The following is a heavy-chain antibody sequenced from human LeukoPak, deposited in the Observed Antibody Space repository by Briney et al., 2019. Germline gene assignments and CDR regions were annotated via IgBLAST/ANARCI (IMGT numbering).Heavy chain of an antibody. D-gene: IGHD5-12*01. Sequence: PSETLSLTCTVSGYSISSGYYWGWIRQPPGKGLEWIGSIYHSGSTYYNPSLKSRVTISLDKSKNQFSLKLYSVTAADTAVYYCARYRGASGYHFDYWGQGTLVTVSS. CDR3: ARYRGASGYHFDY. V-gene: IGHV4-38-2*02. CDR2: IYHSGST. CDR1: GYSISSGYY. J-gene: IGHJ4*02.